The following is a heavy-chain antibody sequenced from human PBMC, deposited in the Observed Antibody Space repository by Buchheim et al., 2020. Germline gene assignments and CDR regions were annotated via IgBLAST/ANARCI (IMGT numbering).Heavy chain of an antibody. V-gene: IGHV3-23*01. CDR3: AKDSGKDRYCSSTSCYRDYYYYMDV. Sequence: EVQLLESGGGLVQPGGSLRLSCAASGFTFSSYAMSWVRQAPGKGLEWVSAISGSGGSTYYADSVKGRFTISRDNSKNTLYLQMNSLRAEDTAVYYCAKDSGKDRYCSSTSCYRDYYYYMDVWGKGTT. J-gene: IGHJ6*03. CDR1: GFTFSSYA. CDR2: ISGSGGST. D-gene: IGHD2-2*01.